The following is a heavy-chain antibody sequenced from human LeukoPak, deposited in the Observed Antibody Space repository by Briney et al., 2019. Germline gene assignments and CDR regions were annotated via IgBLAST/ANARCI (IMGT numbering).Heavy chain of an antibody. V-gene: IGHV3-15*01. D-gene: IGHD5-18*01. Sequence: GGSLRLSCAASGFTFSNAWMSWVRRAPGKGLDWVGRIKTKTNGGTADYSPPVKGRFTISGDDSKNTLYLQMNSLKTDDTAVYYCATEGFTYGYHGIDIWGQGTIVTVSS. CDR3: ATEGFTYGYHGIDI. CDR1: GFTFSNAW. J-gene: IGHJ3*02. CDR2: IKTKTNGGTA.